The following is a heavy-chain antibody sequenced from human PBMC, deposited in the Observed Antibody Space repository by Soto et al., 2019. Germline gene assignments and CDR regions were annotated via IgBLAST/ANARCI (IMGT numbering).Heavy chain of an antibody. Sequence: QVQLVQSGAEVKKPGASVKVSCKASGYTFTSHDINWMRQTTGQGLEWMGWMNPNSGHTNSAQKFQGRVTMTRDTSINTAYMELTNLRSEDTAIYYCARDRSTTWGQGTLVTVSS. CDR2: MNPNSGHT. V-gene: IGHV1-8*01. CDR3: ARDRSTT. J-gene: IGHJ5*02. CDR1: GYTFTSHD. D-gene: IGHD2-2*01.